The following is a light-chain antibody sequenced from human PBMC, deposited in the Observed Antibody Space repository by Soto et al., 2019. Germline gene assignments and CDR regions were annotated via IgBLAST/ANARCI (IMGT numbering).Light chain of an antibody. CDR3: QQYYSTPYT. J-gene: IGKJ2*01. CDR1: QSVLYSSNNKNY. V-gene: IGKV4-1*01. Sequence: DIVMTQSPDSLAVSLGERATINCKSSQSVLYSSNNKNYLAWYQQKPGQPPKLIIYLASTRESGVPDRFSGSGTGTEFTLTISSLQAEDVAFYYCQQYYSTPYTFGQGTKLEIK. CDR2: LAS.